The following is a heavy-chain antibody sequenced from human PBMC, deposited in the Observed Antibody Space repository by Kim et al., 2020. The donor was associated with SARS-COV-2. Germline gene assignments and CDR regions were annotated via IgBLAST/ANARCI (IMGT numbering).Heavy chain of an antibody. D-gene: IGHD4-4*01. V-gene: IGHV4-39*01. Sequence: YNPSLKSRVTISVDTSKNQFSLKLSSVTAADTAVYYCARRIYSNLGAFDIWGQGTMVTVSS. J-gene: IGHJ3*02. CDR3: ARRIYSNLGAFDI.